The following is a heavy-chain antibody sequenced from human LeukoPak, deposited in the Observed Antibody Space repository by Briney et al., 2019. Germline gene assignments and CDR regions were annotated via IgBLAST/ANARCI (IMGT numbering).Heavy chain of an antibody. V-gene: IGHV3-23*01. CDR2: ISGSGGST. D-gene: IGHD5-24*01. Sequence: GGSLRLSCAASGFTFISYTMSWVRQAPGKGLEWVSAISGSGGSTYYADSVKGRFTISRDNSKNTLYLQMNSLRAEDTAVYYCVEMATTHFDYWGQGTLVTVSS. CDR1: GFTFISYT. J-gene: IGHJ4*02. CDR3: VEMATTHFDY.